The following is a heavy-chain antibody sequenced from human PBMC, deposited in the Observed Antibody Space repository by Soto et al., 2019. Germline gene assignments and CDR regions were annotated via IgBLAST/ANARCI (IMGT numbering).Heavy chain of an antibody. CDR3: AKDDKAYYDFWSGYYTGRNY. CDR2: ISYDGSNK. V-gene: IGHV3-30*18. CDR1: GFPFSSYC. Sequence: GGSLSLSCAASGFPFSSYCMHWVRQAPGKGLEWLAVISYDGSNKYYADSVKGRFTISRDNSKNTLYLQMNSLRAEDTAVYYCAKDDKAYYDFWSGYYTGRNYWGQGTLVTVSS. J-gene: IGHJ4*02. D-gene: IGHD3-3*01.